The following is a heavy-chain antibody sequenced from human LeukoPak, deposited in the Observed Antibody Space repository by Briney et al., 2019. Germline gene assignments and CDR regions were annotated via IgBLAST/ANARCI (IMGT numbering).Heavy chain of an antibody. Sequence: GSLRLSCVASGFTFSSYWMHWVRQDPRKGLVWVSRINGDGRNINYADSVRGRFTISRDNAKNSLYLQMNSLRAEDTAVYYCARDVHGGPFDYWGQGTLVTVSS. J-gene: IGHJ4*02. CDR3: ARDVHGGPFDY. V-gene: IGHV3-74*01. CDR2: INGDGRNI. CDR1: GFTFSSYW. D-gene: IGHD2-15*01.